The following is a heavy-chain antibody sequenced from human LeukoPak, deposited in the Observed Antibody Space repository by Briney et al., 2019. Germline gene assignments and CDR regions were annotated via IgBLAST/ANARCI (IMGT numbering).Heavy chain of an antibody. CDR2: IYPGDSDT. CDR3: ARPAMYYYDSSGYYYFDY. CDR1: GYSFTSYW. J-gene: IGHJ4*02. D-gene: IGHD3-22*01. V-gene: IGHV5-51*01. Sequence: GESLKISCKGSGYSFTSYWIGWVRQMPGKGLEWMGIIYPGDSDTRYSPSFQGQVTISADKSNSTAYLQWSSLKASDTAMYYCARPAMYYYDSSGYYYFDYWGQGTLVTVSS.